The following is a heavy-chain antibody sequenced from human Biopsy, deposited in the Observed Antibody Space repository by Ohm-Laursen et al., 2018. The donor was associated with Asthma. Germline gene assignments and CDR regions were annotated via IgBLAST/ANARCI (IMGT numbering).Heavy chain of an antibody. CDR2: IAWDGINS. D-gene: IGHD6-19*01. CDR1: GFTFSTYG. J-gene: IGHJ4*02. CDR3: AREGVAGTHIED. Sequence: SLRLSCTASGFTFSTYGMHWVRQAPGKGLEWVAFIAWDGINSYYADSVKGRFTISRDNSRNTLYLQKNSLRADDTAVYYCAREGVAGTHIEDWGQGTLVTVSS. V-gene: IGHV3-30*03.